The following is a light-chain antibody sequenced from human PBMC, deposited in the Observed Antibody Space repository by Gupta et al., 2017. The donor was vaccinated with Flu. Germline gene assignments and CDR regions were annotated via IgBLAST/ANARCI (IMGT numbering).Light chain of an antibody. Sequence: DIQMTQSPSSLSASVGDRVTITCRASQSISSYLNWYQQKPGKAPELLIYAASNLQSEVPSRFSGSGSGTDFTLTISSLQPEDFATYYCQQSYSLSAFGPGTKVDI. CDR2: AAS. CDR1: QSISSY. J-gene: IGKJ3*01. CDR3: QQSYSLSA. V-gene: IGKV1-39*01.